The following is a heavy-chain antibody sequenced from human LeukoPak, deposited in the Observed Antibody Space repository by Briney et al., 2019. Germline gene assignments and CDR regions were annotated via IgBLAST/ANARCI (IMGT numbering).Heavy chain of an antibody. V-gene: IGHV4-39*01. Sequence: SETLSLTCTVSGGSISSSSYYWGWIRQPQGKGLEWIGSIYYSGSTYYNPSLKSRVTISVDTSKNQFSLKLSSVTAADTAVYYCARGNRRVYGKGGQGTLVTVS. CDR3: ARGNRRVYGK. D-gene: IGHD2-8*01. CDR2: IYYSGST. CDR1: GGSISSSSYY. J-gene: IGHJ4*02.